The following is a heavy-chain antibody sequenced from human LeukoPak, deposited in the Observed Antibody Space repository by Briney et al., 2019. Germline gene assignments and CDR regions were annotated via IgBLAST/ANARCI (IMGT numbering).Heavy chain of an antibody. CDR1: GFTFDDYG. J-gene: IGHJ5*02. Sequence: GESLKISCAASGFTFDDYGMNWVRQAPGKGLEWVSGITWSGGSTGYTDSVKGRFTISRDNAKNSLYLQMNSLRAEDTALYYCARDLLRFGELWENWFDPWGQGTLVTVSS. CDR3: ARDLLRFGELWENWFDP. CDR2: ITWSGGST. D-gene: IGHD3-10*01. V-gene: IGHV3-20*04.